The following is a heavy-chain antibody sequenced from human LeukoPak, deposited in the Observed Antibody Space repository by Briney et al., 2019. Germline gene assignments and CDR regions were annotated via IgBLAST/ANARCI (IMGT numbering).Heavy chain of an antibody. CDR1: GFTFSDYY. D-gene: IGHD4-23*01. CDR2: ISSSGSTI. V-gene: IGHV3-11*04. CDR3: ARDPGRSDYSGNSGRWFDP. J-gene: IGHJ5*02. Sequence: PGGSLRLSCAASGFTFSDYYMSWIRQAPGKGLEWVSYISSSGSTIYYADSVKGRFTISRDNAKNSLYLQMNSLRAEDTAVYYCARDPGRSDYSGNSGRWFDPWGQGTLVTVSS.